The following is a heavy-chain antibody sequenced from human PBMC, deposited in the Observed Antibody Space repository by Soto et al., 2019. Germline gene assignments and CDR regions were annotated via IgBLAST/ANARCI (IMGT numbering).Heavy chain of an antibody. D-gene: IGHD2-21*02. J-gene: IGHJ4*02. CDR1: GGTFSSYA. V-gene: IGHV1-69*13. Sequence: SVKVSCKASGGTFSSYAISWVRQAPGQGLEWMGGIIPIFGTANYAQKFQGRVTITADESASTAYMELSSLRSEDTAVYYCARSIVVVTAADYWGQGTLVTVSS. CDR3: ARSIVVVTAADY. CDR2: IIPIFGTA.